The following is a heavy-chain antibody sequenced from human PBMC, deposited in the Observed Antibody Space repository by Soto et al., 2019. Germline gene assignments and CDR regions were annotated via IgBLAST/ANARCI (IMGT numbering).Heavy chain of an antibody. V-gene: IGHV3-30*18. CDR3: AKDLAAAGPDHYYYYGMDV. Sequence: QVQLVESGGGVVQPGRSLRLSCAASGFTFSSYGMHWVRQAPGKGLEWVAVISYDGSNKYYADSVKGRFTISRDNSKNPLYLQMNSLRAEDTAVYYCAKDLAAAGPDHYYYYGMDVWGQGTTVTVSS. J-gene: IGHJ6*02. D-gene: IGHD6-13*01. CDR1: GFTFSSYG. CDR2: ISYDGSNK.